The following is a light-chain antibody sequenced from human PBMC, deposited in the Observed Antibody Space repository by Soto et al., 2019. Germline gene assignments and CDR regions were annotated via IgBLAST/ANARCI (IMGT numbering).Light chain of an antibody. Sequence: DIPMTQSPSSLSASLGDKVTITCRTSQRISNFLNWYQQQPGKAPKLLIYAASNLESGVPSRFSGSGSATDFTLTINSLQPGDFATYYCQQTYSVPRNFGPGTRVDVK. CDR3: QQTYSVPRN. J-gene: IGKJ3*01. CDR1: QRISNF. V-gene: IGKV1-39*01. CDR2: AAS.